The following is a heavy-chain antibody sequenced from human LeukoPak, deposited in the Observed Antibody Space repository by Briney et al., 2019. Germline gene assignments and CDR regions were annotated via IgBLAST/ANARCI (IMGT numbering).Heavy chain of an antibody. CDR1: GGSISSGNYY. J-gene: IGHJ4*02. CDR3: ASTAVPAGISGIAARISSFDY. CDR2: VYTSGIT. Sequence: SETLSLTCTVSGGSISSGNYYWSWIRQPAGKGLEWIGRVYTSGITNYNPSLKSRVTISVDTSKNQFSLKLNSVTAADTAVYYCASTAVPAGISGIAARISSFDYWGQGTLVTVSS. V-gene: IGHV4-61*02. D-gene: IGHD2-2*01.